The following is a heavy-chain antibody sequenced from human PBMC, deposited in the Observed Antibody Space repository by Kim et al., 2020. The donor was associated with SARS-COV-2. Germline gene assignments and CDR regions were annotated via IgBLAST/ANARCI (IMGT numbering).Heavy chain of an antibody. Sequence: GGSLRLSCAAFGFTFSSYEMNWVRQAPGKVLEWVSYISSIGSTIYYPPFVSGRFTVSRDNAKYLLYLEMSRPRAEDTADYSCAREAWGTNRKSLRGGQGT. CDR3: AREAWGTNRKSLR. J-gene: IGHJ4*02. V-gene: IGHV3-48*03. D-gene: IGHD1-7*01. CDR2: ISSIGSTI. CDR1: GFTFSSYE.